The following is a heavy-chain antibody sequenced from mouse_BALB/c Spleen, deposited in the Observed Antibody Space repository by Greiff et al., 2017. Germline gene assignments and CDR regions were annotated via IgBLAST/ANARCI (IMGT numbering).Heavy chain of an antibody. J-gene: IGHJ3*01. CDR1: GYTFTSYW. CDR3: TRSNSNYYGSRGFAY. V-gene: IGHV1-69*02. D-gene: IGHD1-1*01. CDR2: IYPSDSYT. Sequence: QVQLQQPGAELVRPGASVKLSCKASGYTFTSYWINWVKQRPGQGLEWIGNIYPSDSYTNYNQKFKDKATLTVDKSSSTAYMQLSSPTSEDSAVYYCTRSNSNYYGSRGFAYWGQGTLVTVSA.